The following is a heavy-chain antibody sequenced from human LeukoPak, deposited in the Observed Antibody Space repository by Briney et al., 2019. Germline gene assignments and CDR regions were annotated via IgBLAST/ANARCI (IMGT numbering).Heavy chain of an antibody. CDR2: IYYSGST. V-gene: IGHV4-59*01. CDR1: GGSISSYY. CDR3: ARAYGSGNYYFDY. J-gene: IGHJ4*02. Sequence: PSETLSLTCTVSGGSISSYYWSWIRQPPGKGLEWIGYIYYSGSTNYNPSLKSRVTISVDTSKNQFSLKLSSVTAADTAVYYCARAYGSGNYYFDYWGQGTLVTVSS. D-gene: IGHD3-10*01.